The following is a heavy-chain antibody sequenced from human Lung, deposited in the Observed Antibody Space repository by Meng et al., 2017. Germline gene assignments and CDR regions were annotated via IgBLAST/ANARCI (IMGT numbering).Heavy chain of an antibody. CDR2: IFHSGST. Sequence: QMQREGVGHGMGKHSGPLSPSCAASGGSITISTWWSWVRQKPGKGLEWFGEIFHSGSTNYNPPLESRVTISVDKSKNQFSLKVHSVTAADTATYYCARFDISSSGRGDYWGQGILVTVSS. V-gene: IGHV4-4*02. CDR1: GGSITISTW. D-gene: IGHD1-26*01. CDR3: ARFDISSSGRGDY. J-gene: IGHJ4*02.